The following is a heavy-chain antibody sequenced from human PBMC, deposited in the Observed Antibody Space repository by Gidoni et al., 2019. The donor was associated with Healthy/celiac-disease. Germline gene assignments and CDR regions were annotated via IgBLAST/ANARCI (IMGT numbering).Heavy chain of an antibody. D-gene: IGHD2-21*02. Sequence: QVQLVESGGGVVQPGRSLRLSCAASGFTFSSYGMHWVRQAPGKGLEWVAVIWYDGSNKYYADSVKGRFTISRDNSKNTLYLQMNSLRAEDTAVYYCARDQGVVTAIEDYYYGMDVWGQGTTVTVSS. V-gene: IGHV3-33*01. CDR2: IWYDGSNK. CDR3: ARDQGVVTAIEDYYYGMDV. CDR1: GFTFSSYG. J-gene: IGHJ6*02.